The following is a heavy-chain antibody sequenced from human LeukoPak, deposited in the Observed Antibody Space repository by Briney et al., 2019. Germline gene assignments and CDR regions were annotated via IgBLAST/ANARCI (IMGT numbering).Heavy chain of an antibody. CDR2: IYSGGST. Sequence: PGGSLRLSCAASGFTVSSNYMSWVRQAPGKGLEWVSVIYSGGSTYYADSVKGRFTISRDNAKNTLYLQMKTLRADDTAVYYCARGDCTTTRCKTSPFDYWGQGTLVTVSS. V-gene: IGHV3-53*01. J-gene: IGHJ4*02. D-gene: IGHD2-2*01. CDR3: ARGDCTTTRCKTSPFDY. CDR1: GFTVSSNY.